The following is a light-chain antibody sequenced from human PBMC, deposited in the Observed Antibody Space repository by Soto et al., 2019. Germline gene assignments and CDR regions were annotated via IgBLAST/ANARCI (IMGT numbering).Light chain of an antibody. Sequence: QPVLPQPASVSGSPGQSITLSCTRTSSGVENYNLVSWYQHHPGKAPKLIIYEGSQRPSGVSDRFSASESGDTASLTISGLQAEDEADYYCSSYAGAVVFGGGTKVAVL. V-gene: IGLV2-23*01. CDR1: SSGVENYNL. CDR2: EGS. CDR3: SSYAGAVV. J-gene: IGLJ2*01.